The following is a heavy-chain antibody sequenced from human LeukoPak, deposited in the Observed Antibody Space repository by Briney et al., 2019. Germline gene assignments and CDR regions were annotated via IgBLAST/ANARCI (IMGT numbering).Heavy chain of an antibody. CDR2: IYYSEST. V-gene: IGHV4-39*01. CDR3: VAGDYYYYYMDV. D-gene: IGHD6-19*01. J-gene: IGHJ6*03. Sequence: PSETLSLTCTVSGGSISSSSYYWGWIRQPPGKGLEWIGSIYYSESTYYNPSLKSRATISVDTSKNQFSLKLSSVTAADTAVYYCVAGDYYYYYMDVWGKGTTVTVSS. CDR1: GGSISSSSYY.